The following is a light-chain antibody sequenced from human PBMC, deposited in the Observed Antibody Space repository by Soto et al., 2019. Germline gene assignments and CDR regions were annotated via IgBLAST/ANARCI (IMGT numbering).Light chain of an antibody. Sequence: QSALTQPASVSGSPGQSITISCTGTSSDVGGYNYVSWYQQHPGKAPKLMIYEVSNRPSGVSNRFSGSKSGNTASLTISGLQAEVVPDYYCSSYTSRSTPWVFGGGTKLTVL. CDR1: SSDVGGYNY. CDR3: SSYTSRSTPWV. V-gene: IGLV2-14*01. J-gene: IGLJ3*02. CDR2: EVS.